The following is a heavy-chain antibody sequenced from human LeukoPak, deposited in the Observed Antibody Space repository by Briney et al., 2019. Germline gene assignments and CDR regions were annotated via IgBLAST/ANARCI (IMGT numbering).Heavy chain of an antibody. J-gene: IGHJ5*02. Sequence: KPSETLSLTCTVSGGSISSSSYYWGWIRQPPGKGLEWIGSIYYSGSTYYNPSLMSRVTISVDTSKNQFSLKLSSVTAADTAVYYCARGAHHYDISTFDPWGQGTLVTVSS. CDR2: IYYSGST. D-gene: IGHD3-9*01. CDR3: ARGAHHYDISTFDP. V-gene: IGHV4-39*07. CDR1: GGSISSSSYY.